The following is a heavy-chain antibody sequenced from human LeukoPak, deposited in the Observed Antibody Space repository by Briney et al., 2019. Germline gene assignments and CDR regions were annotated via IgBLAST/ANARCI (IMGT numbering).Heavy chain of an antibody. CDR3: ARDGGYSYGYPNWFDP. CDR1: GGSISSYY. V-gene: IGHV4-59*01. CDR2: IYYSGGT. Sequence: SETLSLTCTVSGGSISSYYWSWIRQPPGKGLEWIGDIYYSGGTNYNPSLKSRVTISVDTSKNQFSLKLSSVTAADTAVYYCARDGGYSYGYPNWFDPWGQGTLVTVSS. J-gene: IGHJ5*02. D-gene: IGHD5-18*01.